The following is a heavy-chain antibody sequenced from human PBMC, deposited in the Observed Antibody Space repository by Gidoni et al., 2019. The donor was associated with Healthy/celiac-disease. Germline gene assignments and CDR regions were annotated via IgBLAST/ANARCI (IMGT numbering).Heavy chain of an antibody. CDR1: GFTFSDYH. V-gene: IGHV3-11*01. CDR2: ISSSGSTI. Sequence: QVQLVASGGGLVKPGGSLRLSCAASGFTFSDYHISWTRQAPGKGVEWVSYISSSGSTIYYADPVKGRFTISRDNAKNSLYLQMNSLRAEDTAVYYCARDGEEYYDSSGHGFDYWGQGTLVTVSS. CDR3: ARDGEEYYDSSGHGFDY. J-gene: IGHJ4*02. D-gene: IGHD3-22*01.